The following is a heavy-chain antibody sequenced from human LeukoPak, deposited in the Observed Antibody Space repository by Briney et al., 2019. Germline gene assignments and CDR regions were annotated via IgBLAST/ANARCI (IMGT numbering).Heavy chain of an antibody. CDR2: ISSSGTTI. CDR3: ARDRNGYYFDY. J-gene: IGHJ4*02. V-gene: IGHV3-11*01. Sequence: NPGGSLRLSCAASGFTFSDYYMSWICQAPGEGLECISFISSSGTTIYYSDSVKGRFTISRDNAKNSLYLQMNSLRAEDTAVYYCARDRNGYYFDYWGQGTLVTVSS. CDR1: GFTFSDYY. D-gene: IGHD2-8*01.